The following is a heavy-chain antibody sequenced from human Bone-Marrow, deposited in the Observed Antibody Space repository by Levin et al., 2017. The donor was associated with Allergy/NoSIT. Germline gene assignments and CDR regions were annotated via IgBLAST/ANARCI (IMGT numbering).Heavy chain of an antibody. CDR3: ARDPTLTSASSAWGRYYYGIDV. J-gene: IGHJ6*02. V-gene: IGHV3-20*01. CDR1: GFTFDDYG. D-gene: IGHD2-2*01. CDR2: INWDGGST. Sequence: GGSLRLSCEVSGFTFDDYGMSWVRQAPGKGLEWVSGINWDGGSTGYADSVKGRFTVSRDNAKNSLYLHMNSLRVEDSALYHCARDPTLTSASSAWGRYYYGIDVWGPGTTVTVSS.